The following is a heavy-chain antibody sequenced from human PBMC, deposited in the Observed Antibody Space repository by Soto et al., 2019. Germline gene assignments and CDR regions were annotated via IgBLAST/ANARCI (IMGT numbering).Heavy chain of an antibody. CDR3: ASTWSGYYYFDS. D-gene: IGHD3-3*01. Sequence: GWSLRLSCAASGFTFSSYGMHWVRQAPGKGLEWVAVISYDGNNRYYGDSVKGRFTISRDNSKNTVYLQMNSLRVEDTAVYYCASTWSGYYYFDSWGEGTLVTVSS. V-gene: IGHV3-30*03. J-gene: IGHJ4*02. CDR2: ISYDGNNR. CDR1: GFTFSSYG.